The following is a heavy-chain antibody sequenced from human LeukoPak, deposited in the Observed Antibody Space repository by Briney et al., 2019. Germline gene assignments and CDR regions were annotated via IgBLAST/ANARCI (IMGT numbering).Heavy chain of an antibody. CDR3: ARDLSATARAYDY. J-gene: IGHJ4*01. V-gene: IGHV3-21*01. D-gene: IGHD1-26*01. CDR2: IDISGTYI. CDR1: VFIVSDYN. Sequence: PGGSLRPSCAASVFIVSDYNMNWVRQAPGQGLEWVSFIDISGTYITYATSVKGRFTISRDNAKNSLYLQMNSLRAEDTAVYYCARDLSATARAYDYWGQGTLVTVSS.